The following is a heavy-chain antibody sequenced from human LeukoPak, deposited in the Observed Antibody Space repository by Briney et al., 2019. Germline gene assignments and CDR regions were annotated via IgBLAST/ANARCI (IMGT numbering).Heavy chain of an antibody. D-gene: IGHD2-15*01. V-gene: IGHV4-34*01. CDR3: ASVASLTQPYYYGMDV. Sequence: SETLSLTCAVYGGSFSGYYWSWIRQPPGKGLEWIGEINHSGSTNYNPSLKSRVTISVDMSKNQFSLKLSSVTAADTAVYYCASVASLTQPYYYGMDVWGQGTTVTVSS. CDR1: GGSFSGYY. J-gene: IGHJ6*02. CDR2: INHSGST.